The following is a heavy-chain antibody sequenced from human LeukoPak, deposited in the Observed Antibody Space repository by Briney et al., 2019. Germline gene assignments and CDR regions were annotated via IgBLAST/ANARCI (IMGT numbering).Heavy chain of an antibody. CDR2: IYPGDSDT. J-gene: IGHJ4*02. V-gene: IGHV5-51*01. CDR3: ARRYGEYNWNSLFDY. CDR1: GYSFTSYW. Sequence: GESLKISCKGSGYSFTSYWIGWVRQMPGKGLEWMGIIYPGDSDTRYSPSFQGQVTISADKSISTAYLQWSSLKASDTAMYYCARRYGEYNWNSLFDYWGQGTLVTVSS. D-gene: IGHD1-1*01.